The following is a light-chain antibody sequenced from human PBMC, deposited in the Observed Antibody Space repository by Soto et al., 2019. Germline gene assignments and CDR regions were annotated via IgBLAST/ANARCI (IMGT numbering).Light chain of an antibody. CDR3: QQGNCPPLT. Sequence: VHMSQSPSSGSASVGDRVTSTCRASEGISSWLAWYQQKPGKAPKLLIYAASSLQSGVPSRFSGSGSGTDFTLTISILQPEDVATYYCQQGNCPPLTFGRGTQLE. CDR1: EGISSW. J-gene: IGKJ5*01. V-gene: IGKV1-12*01. CDR2: AAS.